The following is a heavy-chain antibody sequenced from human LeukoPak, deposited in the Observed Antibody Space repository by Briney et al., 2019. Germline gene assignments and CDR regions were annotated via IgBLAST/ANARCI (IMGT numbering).Heavy chain of an antibody. CDR2: INHSGST. D-gene: IGHD2/OR15-2a*01. CDR3: ARVPYYFGDAFDI. CDR1: SGSFSGYY. V-gene: IGHV4-34*01. J-gene: IGHJ3*02. Sequence: SETLSLTCAVYSGSFSGYYWSWIRQPPGKGLEWIGEINHSGSTNYNPSLKSRVTISVDTSKNQFSLKLSSVTAADTAVYYCARVPYYFGDAFDIWGQGTMVTVSS.